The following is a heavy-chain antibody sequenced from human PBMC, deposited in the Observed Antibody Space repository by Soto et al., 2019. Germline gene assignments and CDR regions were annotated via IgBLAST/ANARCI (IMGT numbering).Heavy chain of an antibody. J-gene: IGHJ6*02. D-gene: IGHD3-3*01. Sequence: RSLTCAVYGGSFSGYYWSWIRQPPGKGLEWIGEINHSGSTNYNPSLKSRVTISVDTSKNQFSLKLSSVTAADTAVYYCARRSIRFLEWRNYYGMDVWGQGTTVTVSS. CDR1: GGSFSGYY. V-gene: IGHV4-34*01. CDR2: INHSGST. CDR3: ARRSIRFLEWRNYYGMDV.